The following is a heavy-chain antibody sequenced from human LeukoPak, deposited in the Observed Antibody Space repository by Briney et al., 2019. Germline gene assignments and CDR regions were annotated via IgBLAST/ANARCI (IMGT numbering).Heavy chain of an antibody. J-gene: IGHJ6*03. D-gene: IGHD6-19*01. V-gene: IGHV4-34*01. CDR1: GGSFSGYY. CDR2: INHSGST. CDR3: ARHPPDPGIAVAGNYYYYYYYMDV. Sequence: SETLSLTCAVYGGSFSGYYWSWIRQPPGKGLEWIGEINHSGSTNYNPSLKSRVTISVDTSKNQFSLKLSSVTAADTAVYYCARHPPDPGIAVAGNYYYYYYYMDVWGKGTTVTVSS.